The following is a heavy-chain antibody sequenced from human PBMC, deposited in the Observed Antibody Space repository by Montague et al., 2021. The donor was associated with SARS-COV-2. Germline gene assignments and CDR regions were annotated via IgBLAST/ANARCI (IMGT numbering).Heavy chain of an antibody. CDR2: IHDSGST. Sequence: SETLSLTCTVSGGSISSNNYYWDWLRQPPEKVLEWIGSIHDSGSTYYNPSLRRRATILVDTSKNHSSLKLNSATAADTADYYCARRGRKLLPVATTIGGFDIWGQGTMVTVSS. CDR1: GGSISSNNYY. V-gene: IGHV4-39*02. CDR3: ARRGRKLLPVATTIGGFDI. D-gene: IGHD1-26*01. J-gene: IGHJ3*02.